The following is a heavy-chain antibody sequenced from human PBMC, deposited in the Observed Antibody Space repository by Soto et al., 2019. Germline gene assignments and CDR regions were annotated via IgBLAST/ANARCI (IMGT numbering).Heavy chain of an antibody. Sequence: QLQLQGSGPGLVKPSETLSLTCTVSGGSISSSRFYWGWIRQPPGKGLEWIGSIYYSGNTYYKPSLQSRVTISVDTFKSQFSLKLSSVTAADTAVYYCARGFGEFPTTSSWRYWGQGTLVTVSS. V-gene: IGHV4-39*01. CDR2: IYYSGNT. CDR3: ARGFGEFPTTSSWRY. CDR1: GGSISSSRFY. D-gene: IGHD3-10*01. J-gene: IGHJ4*02.